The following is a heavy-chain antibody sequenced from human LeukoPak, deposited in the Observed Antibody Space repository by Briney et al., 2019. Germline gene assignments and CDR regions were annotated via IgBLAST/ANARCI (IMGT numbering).Heavy chain of an antibody. J-gene: IGHJ4*02. D-gene: IGHD5-18*01. CDR3: ARANSYGTPFDY. Sequence: SVKVSCKASGGTFSSYAISWVRQAPGQGLEWMGGIIPIFGTANYAQKFQGRVTITADESTSTAYMELSSLRSEDTAVYYCARANSYGTPFDYWGQGTLVTVSS. V-gene: IGHV1-69*13. CDR1: GGTFSSYA. CDR2: IIPIFGTA.